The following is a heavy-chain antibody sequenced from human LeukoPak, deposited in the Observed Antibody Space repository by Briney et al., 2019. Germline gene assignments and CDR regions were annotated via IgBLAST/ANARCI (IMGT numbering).Heavy chain of an antibody. V-gene: IGHV1-18*01. J-gene: IGHJ4*02. CDR2: ISAYNGNT. Sequence: ASVKVSCKASGYTFTSYGISWVRQAPGQGLEWMGWISAYNGNTNYAQKLQGGVTMTTDTSTSTAYMELRSLRSDDTAVYYCARQVRAAMVPSALALGYWGQGTLVTVSS. CDR3: ARQVRAAMVPSALALGY. D-gene: IGHD5-18*01. CDR1: GYTFTSYG.